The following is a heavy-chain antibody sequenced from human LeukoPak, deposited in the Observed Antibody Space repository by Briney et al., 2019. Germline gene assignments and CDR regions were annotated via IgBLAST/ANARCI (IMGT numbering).Heavy chain of an antibody. D-gene: IGHD2-2*01. Sequence: SGPTLVNPTQTLTLTCTFSGFSLRTSGMCVNWIRQPPGKALEWLARIDWDDDKYYTTSLKTRLTIAKDTSKNQVVLTMTNMDPVDTATYYCKLLVVVPAATNDYWGQGTLVTVSS. V-gene: IGHV2-70*11. CDR1: GFSLRTSGMC. J-gene: IGHJ4*02. CDR2: IDWDDDK. CDR3: KLLVVVPAATNDY.